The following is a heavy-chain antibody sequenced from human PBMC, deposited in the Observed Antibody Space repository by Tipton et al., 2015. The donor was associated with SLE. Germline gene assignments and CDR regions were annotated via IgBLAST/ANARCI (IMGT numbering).Heavy chain of an antibody. V-gene: IGHV4-59*01. CDR2: LYYSGST. J-gene: IGHJ3*01. CDR1: GGSISSYY. D-gene: IGHD3-16*01. CDR3: AREDSPTGRMISSGGDPVSAFDV. Sequence: TLSLTCTVSGGSISSYYWSWIRQPPGKGLEWIGNLYYSGSTNYNPSLKSRVTISVDTSKNQFSLKLSSVTAADTAVYYCAREDSPTGRMISSGGDPVSAFDVWGQGTMVTVSS.